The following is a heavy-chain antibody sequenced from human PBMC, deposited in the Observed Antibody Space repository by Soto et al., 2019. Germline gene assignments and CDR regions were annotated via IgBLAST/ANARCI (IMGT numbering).Heavy chain of an antibody. Sequence: QLQLQESGPGLVKPSETLSLTCTVSGGSISSSSYYWGWIRQPPGKGLEWIGSIYYSGSTYYNPSLKIRVTISVDTSKNQFSLKLSSVTAADTAVYYCARFGAYCGGDCYLTADYWGQGTLVTVSS. CDR2: IYYSGST. CDR3: ARFGAYCGGDCYLTADY. D-gene: IGHD2-21*02. V-gene: IGHV4-39*01. J-gene: IGHJ4*02. CDR1: GGSISSSSYY.